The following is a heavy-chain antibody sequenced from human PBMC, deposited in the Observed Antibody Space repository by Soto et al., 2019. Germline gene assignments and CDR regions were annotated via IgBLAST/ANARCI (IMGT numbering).Heavy chain of an antibody. CDR2: ISGSDDST. V-gene: IGHV3-23*01. CDR1: GFTFSSYA. D-gene: IGHD2-15*01. CDR3: TISLFDY. J-gene: IGHJ4*02. Sequence: GGSLRLSCAASGFTFSSYAMSWVRQAPGKGLEWFSTISGSDDSTYCADFVKGRFTISRDNSKNTLFLQMNSLRAEDAAVPSATISLFDYWGQGNLVTVSS.